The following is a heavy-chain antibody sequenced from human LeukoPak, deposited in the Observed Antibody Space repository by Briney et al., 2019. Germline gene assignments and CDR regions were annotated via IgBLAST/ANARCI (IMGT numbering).Heavy chain of an antibody. CDR1: GYSFTSYW. CDR2: IYPVDSDT. J-gene: IGHJ5*02. Sequence: GESLKISCKGSGYSFTSYWICWGRQMPGKGLELMGIIYPVDSDTRYSPSFQGQVTISADKSISTAYLQWSSLKASDTAMYYCARNHGGDTTYDRFDPWGQGTLVTVSS. V-gene: IGHV5-51*01. D-gene: IGHD1-14*01. CDR3: ARNHGGDTTYDRFDP.